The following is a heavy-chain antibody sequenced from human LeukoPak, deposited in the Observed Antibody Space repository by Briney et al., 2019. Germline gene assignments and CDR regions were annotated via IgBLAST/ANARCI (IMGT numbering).Heavy chain of an antibody. V-gene: IGHV1-69*05. D-gene: IGHD4-11*01. Sequence: ASVKVSCKASGGTFSSYAISWVRQAPGQGLEWMGGIIPIFGTANYAQKFQGRVTITTDESTSTAYMELSSLRSGDTAAYYCARRDDYSNYVDPWGQGTLVTVSS. CDR2: IIPIFGTA. CDR1: GGTFSSYA. J-gene: IGHJ5*02. CDR3: ARRDDYSNYVDP.